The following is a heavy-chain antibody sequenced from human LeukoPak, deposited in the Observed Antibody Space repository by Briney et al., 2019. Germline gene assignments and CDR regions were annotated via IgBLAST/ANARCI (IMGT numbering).Heavy chain of an antibody. V-gene: IGHV4-4*07. CDR1: GGSISSYY. CDR2: IYTSGST. J-gene: IGHJ2*01. Sequence: SETLSLTCIVSGGSISSYYWSWIRQPAGKGLEWIGRIYTSGSTNYNPSLKSRVTMSVDTSKNQFSLKLSSVTAADTAVYYCARDKNSFPFWYFDLWGRGTLVTVSS. D-gene: IGHD2/OR15-2a*01. CDR3: ARDKNSFPFWYFDL.